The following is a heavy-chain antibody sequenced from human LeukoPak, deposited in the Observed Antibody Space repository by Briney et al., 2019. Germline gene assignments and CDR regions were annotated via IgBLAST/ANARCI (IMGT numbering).Heavy chain of an antibody. V-gene: IGHV4-31*03. CDR1: GGSISSGGYY. D-gene: IGHD6-25*01. J-gene: IGHJ4*02. Sequence: SQTLSLTCTVSGGSISSGGYYWSWIRQHPGKGLEWIGYIYYSGSTYYNPSLKSRVTISVDTSKNQFSLKLSSVTAADTAVYYCARQRRNTLDFDYWGQGTLVTVSS. CDR3: ARQRRNTLDFDY. CDR2: IYYSGST.